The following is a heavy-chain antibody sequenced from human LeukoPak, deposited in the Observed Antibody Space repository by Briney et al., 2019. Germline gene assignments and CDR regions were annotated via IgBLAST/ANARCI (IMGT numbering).Heavy chain of an antibody. CDR3: AKDFWAIAENC. V-gene: IGHV3-30*02. J-gene: IGHJ4*02. CDR2: IRFDGSLQ. D-gene: IGHD3-3*01. Sequence: PGGSLRLSCAASGFTFSNYGIHWVRQAPGKGLEWLAFIRFDGSLQWYADSVKGRFAISRDDSKNTAYLEMNSLRTEDTAVYYCAKDFWAIAENCWGQGTLVTVSP. CDR1: GFTFSNYG.